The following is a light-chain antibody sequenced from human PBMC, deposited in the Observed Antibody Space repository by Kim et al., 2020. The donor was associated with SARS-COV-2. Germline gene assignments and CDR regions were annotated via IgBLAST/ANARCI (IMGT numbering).Light chain of an antibody. V-gene: IGLV3-19*01. J-gene: IGLJ2*01. CDR2: GKN. CDR1: SLRSYY. Sequence: SSELTQDPAVSVALGQTVRITCQGDSLRSYYASWYQQKPGQAPVLVIYGKNNRPSGIPDRFSGSSSGNTASLTITGAQAEDDDDYYCNSRDSSGNHVVLG. CDR3: NSRDSSGNHVV.